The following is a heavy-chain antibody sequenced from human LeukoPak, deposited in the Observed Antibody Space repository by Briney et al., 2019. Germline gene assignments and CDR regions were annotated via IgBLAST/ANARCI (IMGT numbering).Heavy chain of an antibody. CDR2: ISYDGRKK. Sequence: GGSLRLSCAASGFTFTNYSIHWVRQAPGKGLEWVAVISYDGRKKHYTESVLGRFTISRDNSKNTPYLQMNGLTLEDSAVCYCARDDYGDYGLLDYWGQGTLVTVSS. CDR3: ARDDYGDYGLLDY. D-gene: IGHD4-17*01. CDR1: GFTFTNYS. J-gene: IGHJ4*02. V-gene: IGHV3-30*04.